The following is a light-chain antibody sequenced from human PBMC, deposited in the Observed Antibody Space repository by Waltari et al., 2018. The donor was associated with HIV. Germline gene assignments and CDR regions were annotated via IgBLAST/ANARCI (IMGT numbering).Light chain of an antibody. V-gene: IGLV3-25*03. CDR3: QSAGV. Sequence: SYELTQPPSVSVSPGQTARITCSGDALPKQYAYWYQQKPGQAPVLVIYKDSERPSGIPERFSGSNLWTTVTLTISGVQAEDEADYYCQSAGVFGTGTKVTVL. CDR1: ALPKQY. CDR2: KDS. J-gene: IGLJ1*01.